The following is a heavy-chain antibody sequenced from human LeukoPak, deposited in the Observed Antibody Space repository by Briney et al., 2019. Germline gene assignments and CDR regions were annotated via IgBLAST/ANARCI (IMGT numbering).Heavy chain of an antibody. D-gene: IGHD3-10*01. V-gene: IGHV4-39*07. Sequence: PSETLSLTCTVSGGSISSSSYYWGWIRQPPGKGLEWIGSIYYSGSTYYNPSLKSRVTISVDTSKNQFSLKLSSVTAADTAVYYCARDVSGDDAFDIWGQGTMVTVSS. CDR1: GGSISSSSYY. J-gene: IGHJ3*02. CDR3: ARDVSGDDAFDI. CDR2: IYYSGST.